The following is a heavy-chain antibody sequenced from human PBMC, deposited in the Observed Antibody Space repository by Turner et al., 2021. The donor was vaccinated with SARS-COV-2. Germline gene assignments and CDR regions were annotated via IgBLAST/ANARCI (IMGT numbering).Heavy chain of an antibody. Sequence: LQLQESGPGLVKPSEPLSLPCTFSGCSITRCSYYWGWIRPPPGKGLEWLGSSYDRGRTNNNPSIKSRVTISVDTDKNQFSLKQSYVTAADTAVDDGARLAVGYDGSGSYYHYGMDVWGQGTTVTVSS. CDR2: SYDRGRT. CDR3: ARLAVGYDGSGSYYHYGMDV. D-gene: IGHD3-10*01. J-gene: IGHJ6*02. V-gene: IGHV4-39*01. CDR1: GCSITRCSYY.